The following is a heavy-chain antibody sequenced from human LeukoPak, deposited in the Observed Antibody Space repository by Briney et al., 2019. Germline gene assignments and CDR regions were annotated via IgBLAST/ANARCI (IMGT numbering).Heavy chain of an antibody. Sequence: PSETLSLTCAVSGGSISSGGYSWSWIRQPPGKSLEWIGYIYHSGSTYYNPSLKSRVTISVDTSKNQFSLKLSSVTATDTAVYYCARGGYASGWYLDYWGQGALVTVSS. CDR2: IYHSGST. CDR3: ARGGYASGWYLDY. J-gene: IGHJ4*02. V-gene: IGHV4-30-2*02. D-gene: IGHD6-19*01. CDR1: GGSISSGGYS.